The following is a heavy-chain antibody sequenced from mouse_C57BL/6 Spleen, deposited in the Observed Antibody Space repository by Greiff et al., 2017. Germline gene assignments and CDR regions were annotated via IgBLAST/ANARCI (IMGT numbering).Heavy chain of an antibody. CDR3: AREDYYGSIYVGY. Sequence: QVQLQQPGAELVKPGASVKLSCKASGYTFTSYWMHWVKQRPGQGLEWIGMIHPNSGSTNYNEKFKSKATLTVDKSSSTAYMQLSSLTSEDSAVYDCAREDYYGSIYVGYWGQGTTLTVSS. J-gene: IGHJ2*01. D-gene: IGHD1-1*01. CDR2: IHPNSGST. CDR1: GYTFTSYW. V-gene: IGHV1-64*01.